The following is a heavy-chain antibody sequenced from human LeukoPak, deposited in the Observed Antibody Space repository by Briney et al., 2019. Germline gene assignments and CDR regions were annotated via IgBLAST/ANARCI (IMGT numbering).Heavy chain of an antibody. D-gene: IGHD6-13*01. V-gene: IGHV3-20*04. CDR1: GFTFDDYG. CDR3: ARVIRGSSPNAYYYYMDV. J-gene: IGHJ6*03. CDR2: INWNGGST. Sequence: GGSLRLSCAASGFTFDDYGMSWVRQAPGRGLEWVSGINWNGGSTGYVDSVKGRFTISRDNAKNSLYLQMNSLRAEDTALYYCARVIRGSSPNAYYYYMDVWRKGTTVTVSS.